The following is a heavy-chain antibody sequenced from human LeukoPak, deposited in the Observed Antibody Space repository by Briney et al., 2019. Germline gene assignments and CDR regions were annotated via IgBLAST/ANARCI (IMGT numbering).Heavy chain of an antibody. CDR1: GGSISSYY. Sequence: PSETLSLTFTVSGGSISSYYWSWIRQPPGKGLEWIGYIYYSGSTNYNPSLKSRVTISVDTSKNQFSLKLSSVTAADTAVYYCARVRTAAGTLSVDPWGQGTLVTVSS. J-gene: IGHJ5*02. CDR2: IYYSGST. D-gene: IGHD6-13*01. CDR3: ARVRTAAGTLSVDP. V-gene: IGHV4-59*01.